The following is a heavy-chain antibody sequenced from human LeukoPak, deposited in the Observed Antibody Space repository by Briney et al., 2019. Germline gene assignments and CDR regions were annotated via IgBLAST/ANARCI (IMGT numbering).Heavy chain of an antibody. CDR1: GYTFTGYY. Sequence: GASVKVSCKASGYTFTGYYMHWVRQAPGQGLEWMGWINPNTGGTDYAQMFQGRVTLTRDTSISTAYMEVRRLRSDDTAVYYCARAAAGYDILTGYYNGPPDYWGQGTLVTVSS. CDR3: ARAAAGYDILTGYYNGPPDY. D-gene: IGHD3-9*01. CDR2: INPNTGGT. J-gene: IGHJ4*02. V-gene: IGHV1-2*02.